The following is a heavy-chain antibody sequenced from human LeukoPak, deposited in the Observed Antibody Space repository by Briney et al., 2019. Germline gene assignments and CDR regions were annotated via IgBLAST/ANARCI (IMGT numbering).Heavy chain of an antibody. CDR1: GGSFSGYY. V-gene: IGHV4-34*01. J-gene: IGHJ5*02. CDR3: ARKVTMIAVPPGGANWFDP. D-gene: IGHD3-22*01. CDR2: INHSGST. Sequence: SETLSLTCAVYGGSFSGYYWSWIRQPPGKGLEWIGEINHSGSTNYNPSLKSRVTISVDTSKNQFSLKLSSVTAADTAVYYCARKVTMIAVPPGGANWFDPWGQGTLVTVSS.